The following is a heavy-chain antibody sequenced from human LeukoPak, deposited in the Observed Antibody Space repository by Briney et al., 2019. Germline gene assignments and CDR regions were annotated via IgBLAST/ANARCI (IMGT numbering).Heavy chain of an antibody. D-gene: IGHD5-12*01. CDR1: GFTFTNAW. V-gene: IGHV3-15*01. CDR3: AKDTKDMLTTIGALDF. J-gene: IGHJ4*02. CDR2: VKSKTDGGTT. Sequence: GGSLRLSCAASGFTFTNAWMTWVRQAPGKGLEWVGRVKSKTDGGTTDYAAPVKGRFTISRDDSKNTLYLQMNSLTTEDTAVYYCAKDTKDMLTTIGALDFWGQGTLVTVSS.